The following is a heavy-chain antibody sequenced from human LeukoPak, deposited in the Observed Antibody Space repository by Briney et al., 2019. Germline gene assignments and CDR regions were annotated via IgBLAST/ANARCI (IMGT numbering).Heavy chain of an antibody. CDR1: GYSFPSYW. Sequence: GESLKISCKGSGYSFPSYWIGWVLQMPGKGLEWMGLIHPGDSDTRYSPSFQGQVTVSVAKSISTAYLQWSSLEASDTAMYYCATVVVIASTQWHFDSWGQGTLVTVSS. J-gene: IGHJ4*02. CDR3: ATVVVIASTQWHFDS. V-gene: IGHV5-51*01. D-gene: IGHD2-21*01. CDR2: IHPGDSDT.